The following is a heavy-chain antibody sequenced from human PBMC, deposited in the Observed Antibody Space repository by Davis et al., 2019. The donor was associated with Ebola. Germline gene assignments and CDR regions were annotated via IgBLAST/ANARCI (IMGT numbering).Heavy chain of an antibody. CDR1: GYTFTSYG. CDR2: ISAYNGNT. V-gene: IGHV1-18*04. Sequence: ASVKVSCKASGYTFTSYGISWVRQAPGQGLEWMGWISAYNGNTNYAQKLQGRVTMTTDTSTSTAYMELRSLRSDDTAVYYCARDHPESITIFGVVIPPRAWFDPWGQGTLVTVSS. D-gene: IGHD3-3*01. J-gene: IGHJ5*02. CDR3: ARDHPESITIFGVVIPPRAWFDP.